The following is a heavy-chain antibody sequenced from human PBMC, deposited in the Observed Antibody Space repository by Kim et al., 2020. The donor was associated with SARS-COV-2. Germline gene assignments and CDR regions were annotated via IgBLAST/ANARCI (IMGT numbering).Heavy chain of an antibody. D-gene: IGHD5-12*01. Sequence: SETLSLTCAVSGGSISSSNWWSWVRQPPGKGLEWIGEIYHSGSTNYNPSLKSRVTISVDKSKNQFSLKLSSVTAADTAVYYCARGRVYEESYYGMDVWGQGTTVTVSS. CDR1: GGSISSSNW. V-gene: IGHV4-4*02. CDR3: ARGRVYEESYYGMDV. CDR2: IYHSGST. J-gene: IGHJ6*02.